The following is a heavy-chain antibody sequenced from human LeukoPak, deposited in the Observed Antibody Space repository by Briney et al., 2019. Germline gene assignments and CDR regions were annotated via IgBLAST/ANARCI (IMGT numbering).Heavy chain of an antibody. V-gene: IGHV3-9*03. J-gene: IGHJ3*02. D-gene: IGHD3-10*01. Sequence: GRSLRLSCAASGFTFDDYAMHCVRQAPGKGLEWVSGISWNSGDIGYADSVKGRFTISRDNAKNSLYLQMNSLRTEDMALYYCAKISGSNDAFDIWGQGTMVTVSS. CDR3: AKISGSNDAFDI. CDR1: GFTFDDYA. CDR2: ISWNSGDI.